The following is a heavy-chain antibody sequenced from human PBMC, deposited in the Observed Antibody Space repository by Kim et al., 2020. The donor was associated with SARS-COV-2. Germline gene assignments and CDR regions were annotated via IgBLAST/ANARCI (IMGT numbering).Heavy chain of an antibody. Sequence: TYYNPSLKSRVTISVDTSKNQFSLKLSSVTAADTAVYYCARSVEGGNLDYWGQGTLVTVSS. CDR2: T. D-gene: IGHD2-15*01. CDR3: ARSVEGGNLDY. J-gene: IGHJ4*02. V-gene: IGHV4-39*07.